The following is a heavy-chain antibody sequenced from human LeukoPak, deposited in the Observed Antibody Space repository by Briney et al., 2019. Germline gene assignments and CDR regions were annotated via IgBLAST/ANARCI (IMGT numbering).Heavy chain of an antibody. CDR3: ARDWRVSEEIWGTIVVINYFDY. CDR2: ISAYNGNT. D-gene: IGHD3-22*01. J-gene: IGHJ4*02. CDR1: GYTFTSYG. V-gene: IGHV1-18*01. Sequence: ASVKVSCKASGYTFTSYGISWVRQAPGQGLEWMGWISAYNGNTNYAQKFQGRVTMTTDTSTSTAYMELRSLRSDDTAVYYCARDWRVSEEIWGTIVVINYFDYWGQGTLVTVSS.